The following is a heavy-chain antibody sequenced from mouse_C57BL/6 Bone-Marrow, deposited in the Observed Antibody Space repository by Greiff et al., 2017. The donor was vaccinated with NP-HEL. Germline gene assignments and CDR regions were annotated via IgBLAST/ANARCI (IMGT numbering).Heavy chain of an antibody. CDR1: GYTFTSYW. J-gene: IGHJ2*01. CDR3: ARGDRYYGSPLFDY. CDR2: IDPNSGGT. Sequence: QVQLQQPGAELVKPGASVTLSCTASGYTFTSYWMHWVKQRPGRGLEWIGRIDPNSGGTSYNEKFKSKATLTVDKPSSTAYMQLSSLTSEDSAVYNCARGDRYYGSPLFDYWGQGTTLTVSS. D-gene: IGHD1-1*01. V-gene: IGHV1-72*01.